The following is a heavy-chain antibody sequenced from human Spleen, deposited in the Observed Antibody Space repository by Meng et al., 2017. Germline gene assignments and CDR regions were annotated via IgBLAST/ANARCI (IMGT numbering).Heavy chain of an antibody. CDR2: INWNGGST. D-gene: IGHD1-26*01. V-gene: IGHV3-20*04. J-gene: IGHJ4*02. Sequence: GESLKISCAASGFTFDDYGMSWVRQAPGKGLEWVSGINWNGGSTGYADSVKGRFTISRDNAKNSLYLQMNSLRAEDTALYYCARDRGVGATVYFDYWGQGTLVTVSS. CDR1: GFTFDDYG. CDR3: ARDRGVGATVYFDY.